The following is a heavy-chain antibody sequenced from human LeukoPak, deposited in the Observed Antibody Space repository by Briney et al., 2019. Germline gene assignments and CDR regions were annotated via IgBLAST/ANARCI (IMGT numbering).Heavy chain of an antibody. D-gene: IGHD5-12*01. V-gene: IGHV3-13*04. CDR1: GLSFSTYD. J-gene: IGHJ3*01. CDR2: IGKSGDT. Sequence: GGSLRLSCAASGLSFSTYDMHWVRQATGEGLEWVSGIGKSGDTYYVGSVKGRFTISRDNAKNSLYLQMNSLRSGDTAVYYCARGAYTGFDVWGQGTVVTVSS. CDR3: ARGAYTGFDV.